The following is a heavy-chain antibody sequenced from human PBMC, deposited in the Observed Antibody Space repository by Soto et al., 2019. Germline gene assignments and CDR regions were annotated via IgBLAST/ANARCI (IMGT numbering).Heavy chain of an antibody. V-gene: IGHV1-69*04. J-gene: IGHJ6*03. D-gene: IGHD4-17*01. CDR2: IIPILGVA. CDR3: ERGAEMGTVTKGYYYYVDV. CDR1: GDTFSNHT. Sequence: QVQLVQSGAEVKKPGSSVKGSCKASGDTFSNHTISWVRQAPGQGLEWMGRIIPILGVANYAQKFQGRVTMTADKSTSTAYMELSRVRSADTAVYYCERGAEMGTVTKGYYYYVDVWGKGTTVTVSS.